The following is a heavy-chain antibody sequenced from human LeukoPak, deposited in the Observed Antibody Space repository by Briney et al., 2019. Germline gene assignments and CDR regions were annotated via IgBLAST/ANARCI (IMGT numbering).Heavy chain of an antibody. J-gene: IGHJ3*02. D-gene: IGHD3-16*01. Sequence: SETLSLTCAVSGGSISSGGYSWSWIRQPPGKGLQWIGYIHYSGSTYYSPFLKSRVSISGDTSKNQFSLKLNSVTAADTAVYYCARVEGDLRQGDGYDIWGQGTMVTVSS. CDR1: GGSISSGGYS. CDR2: IHYSGST. CDR3: ARVEGDLRQGDGYDI. V-gene: IGHV4-30-4*07.